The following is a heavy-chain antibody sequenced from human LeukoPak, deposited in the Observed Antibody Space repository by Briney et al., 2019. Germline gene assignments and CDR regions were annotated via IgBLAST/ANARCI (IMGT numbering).Heavy chain of an antibody. CDR1: GASISTYY. J-gene: IGHJ6*02. D-gene: IGHD3-10*02. CDR2: IYDSGST. V-gene: IGHV4-59*08. CDR3: ARQMFLGGMDV. Sequence: PSETLSLTCTVSGASISTYYWSWIRQPPGQGLEWIGYIYDSGSTSHNPSLKSRATISVDTSKSHFSLKLSSVTAADTAVYYCARQMFLGGMDVWGQGTTVAVSS.